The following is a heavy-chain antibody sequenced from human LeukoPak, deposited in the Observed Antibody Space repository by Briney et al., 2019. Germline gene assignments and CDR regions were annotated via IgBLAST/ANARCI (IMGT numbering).Heavy chain of an antibody. J-gene: IGHJ4*02. CDR2: IKSKTDGGTT. V-gene: IGHV3-15*01. Sequence: GGSLRLSCAASGFTFSNAWMSWVRQAPGKGLEWVGRIKSKTDGGTTDYAAPVKGRFTISRGDSKNTLYLQMNSLKTEDTAVYYCTTGQTSLPLDYWGQGTLVTVSS. CDR1: GFTFSNAW. CDR3: TTGQTSLPLDY.